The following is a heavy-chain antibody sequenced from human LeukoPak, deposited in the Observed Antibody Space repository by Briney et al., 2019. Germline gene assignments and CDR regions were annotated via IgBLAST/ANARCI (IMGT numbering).Heavy chain of an antibody. Sequence: PGGSLRLSCAASGFTFSDYYMSWIRQAPGKGLEWVSYISSSGSTIYCADSVKGRFTISRDNAKNSLYLQMNSLRAEDTAVYYCARDPLGAAAFYYYGMDVWGQGTTVTVSS. CDR2: ISSSGSTI. D-gene: IGHD6-13*01. V-gene: IGHV3-11*01. CDR3: ARDPLGAAAFYYYGMDV. CDR1: GFTFSDYY. J-gene: IGHJ6*02.